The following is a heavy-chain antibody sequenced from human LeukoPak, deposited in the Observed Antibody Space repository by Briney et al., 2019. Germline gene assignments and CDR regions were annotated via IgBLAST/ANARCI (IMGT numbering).Heavy chain of an antibody. Sequence: SQTLSLTCTVSGGSISSGDYYWSWIRQPPGKGLEWIGYIYYSGSTNYNPSLKSRVTISVDTSKNQFSLKLSSVTAADTAVYYCAGGITIFGVVINGMDVWGQGTTVTVSS. J-gene: IGHJ6*02. D-gene: IGHD3-3*01. CDR2: IYYSGST. CDR1: GGSISSGDYY. V-gene: IGHV4-61*08. CDR3: AGGITIFGVVINGMDV.